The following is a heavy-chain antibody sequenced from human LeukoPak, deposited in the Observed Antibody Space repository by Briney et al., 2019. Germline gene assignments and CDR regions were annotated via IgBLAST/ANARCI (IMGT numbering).Heavy chain of an antibody. CDR1: GGSISSGSYY. CDR3: ARVGSGSSYYYYYYMDV. Sequence: SQTLSLTCTVSGGSISSGSYYWSWIRPPAGKGLEWIGRIYTSGSTNYNPSLKSRVTISVDTSKNQFSLKLSSVTAADTAVYYCARVGSGSSYYYYYYMDVWGKGTTVTVSS. CDR2: IYTSGST. J-gene: IGHJ6*03. V-gene: IGHV4-61*02. D-gene: IGHD3-10*01.